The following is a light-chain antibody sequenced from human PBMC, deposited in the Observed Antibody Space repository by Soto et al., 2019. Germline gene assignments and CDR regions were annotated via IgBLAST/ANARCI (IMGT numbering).Light chain of an antibody. CDR3: QQYTNTNNPWM. V-gene: IGKV1-5*01. CDR1: QTISTW. CDR2: DAS. Sequence: DIHVTQSPPTLSASGLDRVGSTCLGSQTISTWMAWYQQRPGKAPKLLVYDASTLQSGVASRFSGSGSGTEFTLIISGLQPDDSATYYCQQYTNTNNPWMFGQGTKVDIK. J-gene: IGKJ1*01.